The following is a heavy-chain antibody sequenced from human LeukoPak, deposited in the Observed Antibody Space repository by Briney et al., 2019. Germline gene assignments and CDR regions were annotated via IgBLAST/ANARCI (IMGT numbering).Heavy chain of an antibody. V-gene: IGHV1-2*02. J-gene: IGHJ6*02. CDR2: INPNSGGT. CDR3: SRGPGYCSSWYLGYYYYYCMDV. CDR1: GYTFTGYY. Sequence: ASVKVSCKASGYTFTGYYIHWVRQAPGQGLEWMGWINPNSGGTNYAQKFQGRVTMTRDTSISTAYMELSRLRSDDKAVYYCSRGPGYCSSWYLGYYYYYCMDVWGQGTTVTVSS. D-gene: IGHD6-13*01.